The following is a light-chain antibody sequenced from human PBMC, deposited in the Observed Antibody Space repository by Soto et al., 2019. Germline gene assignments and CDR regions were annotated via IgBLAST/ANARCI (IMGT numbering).Light chain of an antibody. J-gene: IGLJ1*01. CDR3: SSYTSGSTSV. CDR2: EVS. Sequence: QSALTQPASVSGSPGQSITISCTGTSSDVGGYNYVSWYQHHPGKAPKLLIYEVSYRPSGVSDRFSGSKSANTASLTISGLQAEDEADYYCSSYTSGSTSVFGTGTKVTVL. CDR1: SSDVGGYNY. V-gene: IGLV2-14*01.